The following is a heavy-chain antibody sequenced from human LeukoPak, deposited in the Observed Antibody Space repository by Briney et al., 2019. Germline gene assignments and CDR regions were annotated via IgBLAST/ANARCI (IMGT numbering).Heavy chain of an antibody. V-gene: IGHV5-51*01. Sequence: GAAPQISWKGSGYSFNAYWIAWVRQMPGKGLEWMGMIYNDDSDTIYSPSFQVQLTISAHKSVTTAYLHWTSLKAPDTAMYYCARPNITSYYDSRGYDAFDLWGQGTMVTVSS. D-gene: IGHD3-22*01. J-gene: IGHJ3*01. CDR2: IYNDDSDT. CDR3: ARPNITSYYDSRGYDAFDL. CDR1: GYSFNAYW.